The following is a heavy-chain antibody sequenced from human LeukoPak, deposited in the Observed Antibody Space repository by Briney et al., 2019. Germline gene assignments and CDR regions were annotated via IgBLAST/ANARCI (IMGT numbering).Heavy chain of an antibody. CDR2: ISYDGNNK. V-gene: IGHV3-33*05. CDR3: ARGYCGGGGCREGDV. J-gene: IGHJ6*02. Sequence: GRSLRLSCAASGFTFSSYGMHWVPQAPRRGLEWVAVISYDGNNKYYADSVKGRFTISRDNSKNTLYLQMNSLRAEDTAVYYCARGYCGGGGCREGDVWGQGTTVTVSS. D-gene: IGHD2-21*01. CDR1: GFTFSSYG.